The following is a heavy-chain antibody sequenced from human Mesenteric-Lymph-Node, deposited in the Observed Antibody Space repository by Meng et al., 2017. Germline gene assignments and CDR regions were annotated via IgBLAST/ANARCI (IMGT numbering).Heavy chain of an antibody. CDR2: IYHSGST. J-gene: IGHJ6*02. Sequence: SETLSLTCAVSGYSISSGYYWGWIRQPPGKGREWIGSIYHSGSTYYNPSLKSRVTISVDTSKNQFSLKLSSVTAADTAVYYCARGIGYCSSTSCYFKYYYYGMDVWGQGTTVTVSS. CDR1: GYSISSGYY. V-gene: IGHV4-38-2*01. CDR3: ARGIGYCSSTSCYFKYYYYGMDV. D-gene: IGHD2-2*01.